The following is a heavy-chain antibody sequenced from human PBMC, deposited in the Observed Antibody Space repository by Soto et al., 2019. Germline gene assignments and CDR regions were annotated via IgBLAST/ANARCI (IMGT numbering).Heavy chain of an antibody. CDR3: ARDLSWGSNWYYYMDV. CDR2: ISSSSSVI. D-gene: IGHD7-27*01. J-gene: IGHJ6*03. Sequence: GGSLRLSCATSGFILSDCAMNWVRQAPGKGLEWVSYISSSSSVIDYADSVKGRFTVSRDNARNSLYLQMDSLRAEDTAVYYCARDLSWGSNWYYYMDVRAKGTTVTVSS. V-gene: IGHV3-48*01. CDR1: GFILSDCA.